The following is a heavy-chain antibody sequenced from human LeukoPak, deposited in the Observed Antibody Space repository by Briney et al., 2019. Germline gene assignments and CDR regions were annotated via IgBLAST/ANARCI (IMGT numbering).Heavy chain of an antibody. CDR2: IYWDDDK. CDR3: GHRGGFDSSGPYFAY. V-gene: IGHV2-5*02. CDR1: GFSLSASGVG. Sequence: SGPTLVKPTQTLTLTCTFSGFSLSASGVGVGWIRQPPGKALEWLALIYWDDDKRYSPSLKSRLTITKDTSKNQVVLTVTNMDPVEPATFYWGHRGGFDSSGPYFAYRGQGTLVTVSS. D-gene: IGHD3-22*01. J-gene: IGHJ4*02.